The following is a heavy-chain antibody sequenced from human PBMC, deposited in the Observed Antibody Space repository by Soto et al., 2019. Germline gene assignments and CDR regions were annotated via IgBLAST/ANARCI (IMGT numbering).Heavy chain of an antibody. CDR2: ISSSSSYI. J-gene: IGHJ6*03. D-gene: IGHD2-2*01. Sequence: GGSLRLSCAASGFTFSSYSMNWVRQAPGKGLEWVSSISSSSSYIYYADSVKGRFTISRDNAKNSLYLQMNSLRAEDTAVYYCARDEVVPAAIIYYYYMDVWGKGTTVTVSS. CDR3: ARDEVVPAAIIYYYYMDV. V-gene: IGHV3-21*01. CDR1: GFTFSSYS.